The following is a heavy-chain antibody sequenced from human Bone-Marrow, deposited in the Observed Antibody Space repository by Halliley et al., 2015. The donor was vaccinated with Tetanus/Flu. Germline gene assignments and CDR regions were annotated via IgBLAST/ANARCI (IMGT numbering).Heavy chain of an antibody. CDR2: IYNSGNS. Sequence: IYNSGNSYFNPSLESRVTMSLDPSKSQFSLRLTSVTAADTAVYFCARDVMTGCSSANCYTDSWGQGTLVTVSS. J-gene: IGHJ4*02. CDR3: ARDVMTGCSSANCYTDS. D-gene: IGHD2-2*02. V-gene: IGHV4-30-4*01.